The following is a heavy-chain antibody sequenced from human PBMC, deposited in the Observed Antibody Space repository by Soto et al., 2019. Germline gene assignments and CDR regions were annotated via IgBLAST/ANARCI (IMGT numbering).Heavy chain of an antibody. J-gene: IGHJ6*02. Sequence: QVQLVQSGAEVKKPGSSVKVSCKASGGTFSSYAISWVRQAPGQGLEWMGGIIPIFGTANYAQKFQGRVTITADESTSTAYKELSSLRSEDTAVYYCARGVTMIVKYGMDVWGQGTTVTVSS. CDR2: IIPIFGTA. CDR1: GGTFSSYA. V-gene: IGHV1-69*01. D-gene: IGHD3-22*01. CDR3: ARGVTMIVKYGMDV.